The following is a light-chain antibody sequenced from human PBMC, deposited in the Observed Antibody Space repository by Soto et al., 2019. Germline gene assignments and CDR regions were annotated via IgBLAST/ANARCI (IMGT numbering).Light chain of an antibody. CDR2: AAS. CDR3: QRSYSFWT. J-gene: IGKJ1*01. CDR1: QSISRY. Sequence: DIQMTQSPSSLSASVGDRVTITCRASQSISRYLNWYQHKPGKAPNLLIYAASNLQSGVPSRFSGSGSGTDFTLTISCLQPEDFATYYCQRSYSFWTFGQGTKVEIK. V-gene: IGKV1-39*01.